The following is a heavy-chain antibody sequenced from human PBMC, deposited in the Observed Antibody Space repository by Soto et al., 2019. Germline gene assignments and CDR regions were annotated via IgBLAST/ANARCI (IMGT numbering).Heavy chain of an antibody. V-gene: IGHV4-39*01. CDR1: GGSISSNRHY. Sequence: SETLSLTCSVSGGSISSNRHYWGWIRQPPGKGLEWIGSIFYSGVTYYNPSLESRVTISVDTSKNQFSLKLSSVTAADTAVYYCAKLGSGRYYGVYYFDYWGQGTVVTVSS. D-gene: IGHD3-16*01. CDR2: IFYSGVT. J-gene: IGHJ4*02. CDR3: AKLGSGRYYGVYYFDY.